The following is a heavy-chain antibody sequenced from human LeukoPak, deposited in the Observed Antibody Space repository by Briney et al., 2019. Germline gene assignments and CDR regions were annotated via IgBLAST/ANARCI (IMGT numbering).Heavy chain of an antibody. CDR2: ISSSSSYI. J-gene: IGHJ5*02. Sequence: GGSLRLSCAASGFTFSSYSMNWVRQAPGKGLEWVSSISSSSSYIYYADSVKGRFTISRDNAKNSLYLQMNSLRAEDTAVYYCARDPGYQLPNWFDPWGQGTLVTVSS. D-gene: IGHD2-2*01. CDR1: GFTFSSYS. CDR3: ARDPGYQLPNWFDP. V-gene: IGHV3-21*01.